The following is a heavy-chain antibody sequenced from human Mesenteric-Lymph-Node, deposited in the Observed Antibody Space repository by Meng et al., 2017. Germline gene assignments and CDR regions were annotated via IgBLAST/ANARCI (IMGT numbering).Heavy chain of an antibody. CDR2: IYYSGDT. V-gene: IGHV4-31*03. D-gene: IGHD1-1*01. CDR1: GGSISSGGFY. Sequence: QVQLQESGPGLVKPSQTLSLTCTVSGGSISSGGFYWSWIRQHPGKGLEWIGYIYYSGDTNYNPSLKSRVVISVDRSKNQFSLNLSSVTAADTAVYYCGRDQGRQLINHWGQGTLVTVSS. CDR3: GRDQGRQLINH. J-gene: IGHJ4*02.